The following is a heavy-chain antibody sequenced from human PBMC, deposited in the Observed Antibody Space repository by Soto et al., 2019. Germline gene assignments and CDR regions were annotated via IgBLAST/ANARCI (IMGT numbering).Heavy chain of an antibody. CDR1: GGSISSSSYY. Sequence: SETLSLTCTVSGGSISSSSYYWGWIRQPPGKGLEWIGSIYYSGSTYYNPSLKSRVTISVDTSKNQFSLKLSSVTAADTAVYYCARQELVLSAFDIWGQGTMVTVSS. CDR3: ARQELVLSAFDI. J-gene: IGHJ3*02. CDR2: IYYSGST. V-gene: IGHV4-39*01. D-gene: IGHD6-13*01.